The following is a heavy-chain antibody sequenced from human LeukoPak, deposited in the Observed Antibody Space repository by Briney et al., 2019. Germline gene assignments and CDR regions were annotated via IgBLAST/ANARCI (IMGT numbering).Heavy chain of an antibody. V-gene: IGHV3-23*01. Sequence: GGSLRLSCADSGFTFSRYAMSWVCQAPGKGLGWVSAISGGGGSTYYADSLKGRFTITSDNSKNTLYLQMNSLRAEDTAVYYCAKDQGYSSSPPFDYWGQGTLVTVFS. D-gene: IGHD6-13*01. CDR3: AKDQGYSSSPPFDY. J-gene: IGHJ4*02. CDR1: GFTFSRYA. CDR2: ISGGGGST.